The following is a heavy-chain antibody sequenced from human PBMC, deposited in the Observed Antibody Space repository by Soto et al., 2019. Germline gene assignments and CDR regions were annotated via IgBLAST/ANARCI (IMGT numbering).Heavy chain of an antibody. CDR2: MNPNSGNT. CDR1: GYTFTSYD. Sequence: ASVKVSCKASGYTFTSYDINWVRQATGQGLEWMGWMNPNSGNTGYAQKFQGRVTMTRNTSISTAYMELSSLRSDDTAVYYCARGNYLHDAFDIWGQGTMVTVSS. D-gene: IGHD1-7*01. J-gene: IGHJ3*02. V-gene: IGHV1-8*01. CDR3: ARGNYLHDAFDI.